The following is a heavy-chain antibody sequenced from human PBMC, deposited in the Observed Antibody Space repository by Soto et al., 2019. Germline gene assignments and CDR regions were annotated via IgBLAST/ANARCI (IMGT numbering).Heavy chain of an antibody. D-gene: IGHD3-3*01. CDR2: IFSNDEK. CDR1: GFSLSNARMG. V-gene: IGHV2-26*01. CDR3: ARHNTIFGVVIITKEVLFDP. Sequence: SGPTLVNPTEALTLSCTVSGFSLSNARMGVSWIGQPPGKALEWLAHIFSNDEKSYSTSLKSRLTISKDTSKSQVVLTMTNMDPVDTATYYCARHNTIFGVVIITKEVLFDPWGQGTLVTVPS. J-gene: IGHJ5*02.